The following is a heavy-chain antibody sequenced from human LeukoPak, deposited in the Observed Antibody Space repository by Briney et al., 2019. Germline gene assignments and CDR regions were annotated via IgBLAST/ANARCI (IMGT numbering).Heavy chain of an antibody. Sequence: PSGGSLRLSCAVSGITLSNYGMSWVRQAPGKGLEWVAGISDSGGRTTYADSVKRRFTMSRDNPKNTLYLQMNSLGAEDTAVYFCAKRGVVIRVILVGFHKEAYYFDSWGQGALVTVSS. J-gene: IGHJ4*02. CDR3: AKRGVVIRVILVGFHKEAYYFDS. CDR2: ISDSGGRT. D-gene: IGHD3-22*01. CDR1: GITLSNYG. V-gene: IGHV3-23*01.